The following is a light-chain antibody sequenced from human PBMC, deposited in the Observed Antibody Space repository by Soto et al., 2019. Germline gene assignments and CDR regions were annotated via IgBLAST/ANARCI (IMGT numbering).Light chain of an antibody. CDR2: AAS. V-gene: IGKV1-8*01. Sequence: AIQMPQSPSSFSASVEDKFPIIFRASQRISSYLTWYQQKPGKAPKLLIYAASTLQSGVPSRFSGSGSGTDFTLTISCLQSEDFATYYCQQNYSYPPTFGQGTKVDIK. J-gene: IGKJ1*01. CDR3: QQNYSYPPT. CDR1: QRISSY.